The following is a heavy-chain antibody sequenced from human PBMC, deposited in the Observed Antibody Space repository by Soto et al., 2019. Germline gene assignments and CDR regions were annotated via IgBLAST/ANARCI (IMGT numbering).Heavy chain of an antibody. Sequence: QVQLVQSGAEVKKPGASVKVSCKASGYTFTSHSIIWVRRAPGEGLEWVGWISAYNGYTNSAENLQGRVTMTTDASTNTAYRELRSLRSDDTAVYYCARVGYYYGSGSYVFDPWGQGTLVTVSS. CDR2: ISAYNGYT. D-gene: IGHD3-10*01. J-gene: IGHJ5*02. CDR3: ARVGYYYGSGSYVFDP. CDR1: GYTFTSHS. V-gene: IGHV1-18*04.